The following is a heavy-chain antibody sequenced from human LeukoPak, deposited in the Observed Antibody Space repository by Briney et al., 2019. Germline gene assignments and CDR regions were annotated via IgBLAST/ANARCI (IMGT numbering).Heavy chain of an antibody. V-gene: IGHV4-38-2*02. D-gene: IGHD6-13*01. CDR3: TREYNPSWYDRFDH. J-gene: IGHJ4*02. Sequence: SETLSLTCTVSGYSISSGYYWGWIRQPPGKGLEWIGSIYDSGSTYYNASLKSRLTINPDTSKNQISLQLNSVTPEDTAVYYCTREYNPSWYDRFDHWGQGTLVTVSS. CDR1: GYSISSGYY. CDR2: IYDSGST.